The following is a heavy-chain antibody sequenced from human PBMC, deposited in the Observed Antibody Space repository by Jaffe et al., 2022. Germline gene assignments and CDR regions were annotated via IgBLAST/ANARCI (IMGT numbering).Heavy chain of an antibody. CDR3: AHSGLDYYYGSGSYAFDI. CDR1: GFSLSTSGVG. D-gene: IGHD3-10*01. V-gene: IGHV2-5*02. CDR2: IYWDDDK. J-gene: IGHJ3*02. Sequence: QITLKESGPTLVKPTQTLTLTCTFSGFSLSTSGVGVGWIRQPPGKALEWLALIYWDDDKRYSPSLKSRLTITKDTSKNQVVLTMTNMDPVDTATYYCAHSGLDYYYGSGSYAFDIWGQGTMVTVSS.